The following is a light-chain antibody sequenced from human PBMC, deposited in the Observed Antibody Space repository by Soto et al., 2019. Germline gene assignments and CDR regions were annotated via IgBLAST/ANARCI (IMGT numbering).Light chain of an antibody. V-gene: IGKV3-15*01. CDR1: HGIGNN. CDR3: QKDDGYPRT. J-gene: IGKJ1*01. Sequence: DILMTQSPSTLSTSLGDRATLSCRASHGIGNNLAWYQQKSGQAPRLLIYASSTWPTGVPYRFSGSGSGTDFSLTISSLQSEDFANYYCQKDDGYPRTCGQGTKVDIK. CDR2: ASS.